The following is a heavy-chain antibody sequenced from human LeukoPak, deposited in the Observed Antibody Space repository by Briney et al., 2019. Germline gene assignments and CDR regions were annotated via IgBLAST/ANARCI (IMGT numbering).Heavy chain of an antibody. J-gene: IGHJ4*02. D-gene: IGHD3-22*01. CDR3: ARNWGSVYYDSSGVLDY. Sequence: GRSLRLSCAASGFTFSSYAMHWVRQAPGKGLEWVAVISYDGSNKYYADSVKGRFTISGDNSKNTLYLQMNSLRAEDTAVYYCARNWGSVYYDSSGVLDYWGQGTLVTVSS. V-gene: IGHV3-30-3*01. CDR2: ISYDGSNK. CDR1: GFTFSSYA.